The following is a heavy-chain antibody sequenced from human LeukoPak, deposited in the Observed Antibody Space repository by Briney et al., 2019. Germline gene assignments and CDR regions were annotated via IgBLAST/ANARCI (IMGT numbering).Heavy chain of an antibody. CDR2: IYPGDSDT. V-gene: IGHV5-51*01. Sequence: TSGESLKISCKGSGYSFTSYWIGWVRQMPGKGLEWMGIIYPGDSDTRYSPSFQGQVTISADKSISTAYLQWSSLKASDTAMYYCARLRTWIQLWSHFGYWGQGTLVTVSS. CDR3: ARLRTWIQLWSHFGY. CDR1: GYSFTSYW. J-gene: IGHJ4*02. D-gene: IGHD5-18*01.